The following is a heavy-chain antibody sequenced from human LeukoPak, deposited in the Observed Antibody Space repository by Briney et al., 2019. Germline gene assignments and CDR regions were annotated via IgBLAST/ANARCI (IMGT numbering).Heavy chain of an antibody. CDR2: IRGDTST. J-gene: IGHJ4*02. D-gene: IGHD4-17*01. CDR3: ARRRGGYGDGDFDY. Sequence: GGSLRLSCAASGFTASSTSIIWVRQAPGKGLECVSYIRGDTSTEYAEYVRGRFTISRDDAKNTVYLQMNSLRVEDTSVYYCARRRGGYGDGDFDYWGQGALVTVSS. CDR1: GFTASSTS. V-gene: IGHV3-66*04.